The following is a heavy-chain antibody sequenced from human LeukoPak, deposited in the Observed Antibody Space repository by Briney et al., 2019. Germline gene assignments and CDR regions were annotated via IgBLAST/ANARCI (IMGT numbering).Heavy chain of an antibody. CDR3: ARNKGDSSSWQAGLYMDV. J-gene: IGHJ6*03. CDR1: GYTFTGYY. Sequence: GASVKVSCKASGYTFTGYYMHWVRQAPGQGLEWMGWINPNSGGTNYAQKFQGRVTMTRDTSISTAYMELSRLRSDDTAVYYCARNKGDSSSWQAGLYMDVWGKGTTVTISS. V-gene: IGHV1-2*02. D-gene: IGHD6-13*01. CDR2: INPNSGGT.